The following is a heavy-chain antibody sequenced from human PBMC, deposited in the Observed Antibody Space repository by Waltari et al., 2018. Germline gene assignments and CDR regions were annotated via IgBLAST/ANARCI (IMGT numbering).Heavy chain of an antibody. V-gene: IGHV3-23*04. CDR3: AKTEGIAVAGTEAYFDL. Sequence: EVQLVESGGGLVQPGGSLRLSCAASGFTFSSYAMSWVRQAPGKGLEWVSAISGSGGSTYYADSVKGRFTSSRDNSKNTLYLQMNSLRAEDTAVYYCAKTEGIAVAGTEAYFDLWGRGTLVTVSS. CDR2: ISGSGGST. D-gene: IGHD6-19*01. J-gene: IGHJ2*01. CDR1: GFTFSSYA.